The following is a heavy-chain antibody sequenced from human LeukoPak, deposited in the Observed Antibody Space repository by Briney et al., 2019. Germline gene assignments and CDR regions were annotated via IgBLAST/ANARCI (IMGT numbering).Heavy chain of an antibody. CDR2: ISGSGNGFSI. J-gene: IGHJ4*02. V-gene: IGHV3-64D*06. CDR3: AKQIAAAGYNYFDY. CDR1: GFVFTIYT. Sequence: GGSLRLSCSASGFVFTIYTMYWVRQAPGKGPEYVSTISGSGNGFSIYYADSVKGRFTISRDDSKSILYLQMNGLRSEDTAVYYCAKQIAAAGYNYFDYWGQGTLVTVSS. D-gene: IGHD6-13*01.